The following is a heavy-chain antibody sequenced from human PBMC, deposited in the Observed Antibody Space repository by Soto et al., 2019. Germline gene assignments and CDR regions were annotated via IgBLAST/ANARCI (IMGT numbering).Heavy chain of an antibody. Sequence: EVQLVESGGGLVQPGGSLRLSCAASGFTFSSYWMSWVRQAPGKGLEWVANIKQDGSEKYYVDSVKGRFTISRDNAKNSLYLQMNSLRAEDTAVYYCARDRRSYYDSSGYLDYWGQGSLVTVSS. CDR1: GFTFSSYW. J-gene: IGHJ4*02. CDR3: ARDRRSYYDSSGYLDY. V-gene: IGHV3-7*03. CDR2: IKQDGSEK. D-gene: IGHD3-22*01.